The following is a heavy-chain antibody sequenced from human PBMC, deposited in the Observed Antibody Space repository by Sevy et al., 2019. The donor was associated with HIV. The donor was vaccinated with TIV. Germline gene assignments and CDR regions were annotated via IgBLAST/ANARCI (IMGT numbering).Heavy chain of an antibody. CDR2: ISGSGGSGDKT. Sequence: GGSLSLSCAASGFTCSRYAMNWVRQAPGKGLEWVSGISGSGGSGDKTNYADSVKGRFTISRDDSKNSLYLQLNSLRAEDTAIYYCARKYDSSGYFDYWGQGTLVTVSS. CDR1: GFTCSRYA. J-gene: IGHJ4*02. CDR3: ARKYDSSGYFDY. V-gene: IGHV3-23*01. D-gene: IGHD3-22*01.